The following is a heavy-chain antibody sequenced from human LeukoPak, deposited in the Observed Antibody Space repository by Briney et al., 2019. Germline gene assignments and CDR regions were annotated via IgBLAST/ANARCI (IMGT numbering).Heavy chain of an antibody. V-gene: IGHV4-59*12. Sequence: SETLSLTCTVSDDSISDYYRGWIRQPPGKGLEWIGYFYNSGRSTYNPSLKSRVTISADTSKNHFSLKLNSVTAADTAVYYCARAGSSWYGGYFQHWGQGTLVTVSS. D-gene: IGHD6-13*01. J-gene: IGHJ1*01. CDR1: DDSISDYY. CDR2: FYNSGRS. CDR3: ARAGSSWYGGYFQH.